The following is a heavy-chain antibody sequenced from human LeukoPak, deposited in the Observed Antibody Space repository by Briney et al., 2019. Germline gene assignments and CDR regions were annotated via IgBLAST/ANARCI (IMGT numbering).Heavy chain of an antibody. CDR3: ARSLVEVYYYYMDV. CDR1: GFTFSSYW. CDR2: IRQSGSEK. J-gene: IGHJ6*03. V-gene: IGHV3-7*01. D-gene: IGHD3-16*02. Sequence: GGSLRLSCAASGFTFSSYWMSWVRQAPGKGLEWVANIRQSGSEKYYVDSVKGRFTISRDNAKNSLYRQLNSLRAEDTAIYYCARSLVEVYYYYMDVWGEGTTVTISS.